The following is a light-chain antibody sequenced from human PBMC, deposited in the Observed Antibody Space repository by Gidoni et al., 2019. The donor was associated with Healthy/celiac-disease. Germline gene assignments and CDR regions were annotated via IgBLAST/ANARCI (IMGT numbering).Light chain of an antibody. Sequence: DIKMTQSPSTLSASVGDRVNITCRASQSISSWLAWYQQKPGKAPKLLIYDAYSLESGVPSRFSGSGSVTEFTRTISSLQPDDFATYYCQQYNSYSGYTFGQGTKLESK. V-gene: IGKV1-5*01. CDR1: QSISSW. CDR2: DAY. J-gene: IGKJ2*01. CDR3: QQYNSYSGYT.